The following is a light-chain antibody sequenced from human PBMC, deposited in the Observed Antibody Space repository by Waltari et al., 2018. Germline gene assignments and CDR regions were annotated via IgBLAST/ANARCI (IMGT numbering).Light chain of an antibody. CDR3: NSYTTRSTYV. CDR1: SSDVGGYNY. CDR2: DVS. J-gene: IGLJ1*01. V-gene: IGLV2-14*01. Sequence: QSGLTQPASVSGSPGQSITIPCTGTSSDVGGYNYVSWYQQHPGRAPKLTSYDVSNRPSGVSNRFSVSKSGNTASLTISGLQAEDEADYYCNSYTTRSTYVFGPGTKVTVL.